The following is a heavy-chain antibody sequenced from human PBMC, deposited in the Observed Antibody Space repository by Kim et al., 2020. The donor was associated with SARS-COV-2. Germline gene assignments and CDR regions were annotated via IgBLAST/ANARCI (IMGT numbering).Heavy chain of an antibody. V-gene: IGHV4-59*01. J-gene: IGHJ4*02. CDR2: IYYSGTT. D-gene: IGHD6-13*01. CDR3: AGEGIVVAGTDYFDY. Sequence: SETLSLTCTVSGGSISSYYWSWIRQPPGKGLEWIGYIYYSGTTNYNPSLKSRVTISVDTSKNQFSLRLSSVTAADTAVYYCAGEGIVVAGTDYFDYWGQGTLVTVSS. CDR1: GGSISSYY.